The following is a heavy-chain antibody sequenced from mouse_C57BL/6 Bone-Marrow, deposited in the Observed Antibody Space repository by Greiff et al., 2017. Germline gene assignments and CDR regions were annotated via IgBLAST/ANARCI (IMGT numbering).Heavy chain of an antibody. J-gene: IGHJ3*01. CDR1: GYAFSSSW. V-gene: IGHV1-82*01. CDR2: IYPGDGDT. D-gene: IGHD2-1*01. CDR3: ARSHGNYEAY. Sequence: QVQLKESGPELVKPGASVKISCKASGYAFSSSWMNWVKQRPGKGLEWIGRIYPGDGDTNYNGKFKGKATLTADKSSSTAYMQLSSLTSEDSAVYFWARSHGNYEAYWGQGTLVTVSA.